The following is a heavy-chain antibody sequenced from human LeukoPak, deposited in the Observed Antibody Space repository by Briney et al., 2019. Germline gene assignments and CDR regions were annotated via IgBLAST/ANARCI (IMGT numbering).Heavy chain of an antibody. CDR2: ISYDGRNK. Sequence: PGRSLRLSCAASGFTFSSYAMRWVRQAPGKGMEWVAVISYDGRNKNYADSGKGRFTISRDNSKNTLYLQMNSLEADDTAVYYCAKDLPSLVHGYSGYGDAAFDYWGQGTLVTVSS. J-gene: IGHJ4*02. V-gene: IGHV3-30*04. CDR1: GFTFSSYA. CDR3: AKDLPSLVHGYSGYGDAAFDY. D-gene: IGHD5-12*01.